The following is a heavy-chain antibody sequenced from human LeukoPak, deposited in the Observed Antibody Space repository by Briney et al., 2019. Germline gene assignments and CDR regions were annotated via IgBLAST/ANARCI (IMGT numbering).Heavy chain of an antibody. J-gene: IGHJ4*02. V-gene: IGHV3-23*01. CDR3: AKDFHSSGYYFEFWTFDY. Sequence: GGSLRLSCAASGFTLSSYAMSWVRQAPGKGLEWVSAISGSGGSTYYADSVKGRFTISRDNSKNTLYLQMNSLRAEDTAVYYCAKDFHSSGYYFEFWTFDYWGQGTLVTVSS. CDR2: ISGSGGST. CDR1: GFTLSSYA. D-gene: IGHD3-22*01.